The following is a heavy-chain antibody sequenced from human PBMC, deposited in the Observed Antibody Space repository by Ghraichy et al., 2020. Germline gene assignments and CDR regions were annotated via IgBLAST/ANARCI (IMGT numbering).Heavy chain of an antibody. Sequence: GESLNISCAASGFSFNNFGMSWVRQAPGKGPEWLSSISGGGVSSHYANSARGRFTISRDNSRNVLYLQMNSLRAEDTAIYYCAKGGSKDNAGYYLYYMCDWGKGTTVTVSS. V-gene: IGHV3-23*01. CDR2: ISGGGVSS. J-gene: IGHJ6*03. CDR1: GFSFNNFG. D-gene: IGHD3-16*01. CDR3: AKGGSKDNAGYYLYYMCD.